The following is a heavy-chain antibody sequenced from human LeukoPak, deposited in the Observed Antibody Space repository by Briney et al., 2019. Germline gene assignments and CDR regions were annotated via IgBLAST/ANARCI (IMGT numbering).Heavy chain of an antibody. Sequence: GASVKVSCKASGYTFTGYYMHWVRQAPGQGLEWMGGIIPIFGTANYAQKFQGRVTITADESTSTAYIELSSLRSEDTAVYYCARTLGYCSSTSCYTDDYWGQGTLVTVSS. J-gene: IGHJ4*02. CDR1: GYTFTGYY. V-gene: IGHV1-69*13. CDR2: IIPIFGTA. CDR3: ARTLGYCSSTSCYTDDY. D-gene: IGHD2-2*02.